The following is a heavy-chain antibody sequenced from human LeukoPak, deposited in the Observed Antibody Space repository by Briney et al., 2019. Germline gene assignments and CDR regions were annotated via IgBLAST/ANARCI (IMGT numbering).Heavy chain of an antibody. D-gene: IGHD6-13*01. V-gene: IGHV4-39*07. CDR2: IYYSGNT. Sequence: SETLSLTCIVSGGSLSSSSYYWGWLRQPPGKGLEWIGGIYYSGNTYYNPSLKSRVTILINTSNNQFSLKRSSVTAADTALYYCARDTRAAATPDYWGQGTLVTVSS. J-gene: IGHJ4*02. CDR1: GGSLSSSSYY. CDR3: ARDTRAAATPDY.